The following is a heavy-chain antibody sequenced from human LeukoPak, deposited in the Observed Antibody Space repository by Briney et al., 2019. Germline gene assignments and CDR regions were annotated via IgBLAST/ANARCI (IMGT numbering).Heavy chain of an antibody. V-gene: IGHV5-51*01. CDR2: IYPGDSDT. J-gene: IGHJ4*02. D-gene: IGHD5-24*01. CDR3: ARRRDGYNPPDY. Sequence: GESLKISCKGSGYRFTSYWIGWVRQMPGKGLKWMGIIYPGDSDTRYSPSFQGQVTMSADKSIRTAYLQWSSLKASDTAMYYCARRRDGYNPPDYWGQGTLVTVSS. CDR1: GYRFTSYW.